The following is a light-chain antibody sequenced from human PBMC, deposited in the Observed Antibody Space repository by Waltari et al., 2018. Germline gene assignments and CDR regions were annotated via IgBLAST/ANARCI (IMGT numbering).Light chain of an antibody. Sequence: DIQMTQSPSSLSASVGDRVTITCRASQSISSYLSWYQQKPGRAPKLLLYASSSWESGVPSRFSGSGAGRDFTLIISSLQPEDFATYSCQQSYSQTRTFGQGTKVEI. CDR3: QQSYSQTRT. V-gene: IGKV1-39*01. CDR1: QSISSY. CDR2: ASS. J-gene: IGKJ1*01.